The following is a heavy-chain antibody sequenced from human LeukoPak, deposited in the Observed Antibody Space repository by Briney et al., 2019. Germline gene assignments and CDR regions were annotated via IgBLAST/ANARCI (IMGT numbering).Heavy chain of an antibody. CDR1: GGSISSSSYY. D-gene: IGHD3-16*01. J-gene: IGHJ6*03. CDR2: IYYSGST. Sequence: SETLSLTCTVSGGSISSSSYYWGWIRQPPGKGLEWIGSIYYSGSTYYNPSLKSRVTISVDTSKNQSSLKLSSVTAADTAVYYSTGGPYYYMDVWGKGTTVTVSS. CDR3: TGGPYYYMDV. V-gene: IGHV4-39*07.